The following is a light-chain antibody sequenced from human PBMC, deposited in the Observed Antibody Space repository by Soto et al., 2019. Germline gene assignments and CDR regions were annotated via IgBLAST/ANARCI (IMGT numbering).Light chain of an antibody. V-gene: IGKV2-30*01. CDR3: MQGTHPYT. Sequence: DGVLTQSPLSLPVALEQPASISCRSSQSLVYSDGNTYLHWFQQRPGQSPRSLIYKVSNRDSGVRDRFSGSGSSTDFTLKISRVAAGDVGVYCCMQGTHPYTFGPGTKVDIK. CDR1: QSLVYSDGNTY. CDR2: KVS. J-gene: IGKJ2*01.